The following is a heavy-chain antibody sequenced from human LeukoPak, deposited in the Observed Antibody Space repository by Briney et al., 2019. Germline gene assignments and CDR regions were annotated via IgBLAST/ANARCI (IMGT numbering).Heavy chain of an antibody. J-gene: IGHJ6*02. CDR3: ARDWFSKYPYYYGMDV. D-gene: IGHD4-11*01. CDR2: ISYDGSNK. V-gene: IGHV3-30-3*01. CDR1: GFTFSSYW. Sequence: GGSLRLSCGASGFTFSSYWMHWVRQAPGKGLEWVAVISYDGSNKYYADSVKGRFTISRDNSKITLYLQMNSLRAEDTAVYYCARDWFSKYPYYYGMDVWGQGTTVTVSS.